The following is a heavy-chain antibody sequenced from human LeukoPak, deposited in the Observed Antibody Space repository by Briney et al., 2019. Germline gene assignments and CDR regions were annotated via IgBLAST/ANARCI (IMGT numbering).Heavy chain of an antibody. J-gene: IGHJ4*02. V-gene: IGHV3-21*01. D-gene: IGHD5-24*01. CDR3: ARGRDGSQSPIDY. CDR1: GFTFSNYN. Sequence: PGGSLRLSCAASGFTFSNYNMNWVRQAPGKGLEWVSSISSSGSYIYYADSLRGRFTISRDNAENSLYLQMISLRAEDTAVYYCARGRDGSQSPIDYWGQGTLVTVSS. CDR2: ISSSGSYI.